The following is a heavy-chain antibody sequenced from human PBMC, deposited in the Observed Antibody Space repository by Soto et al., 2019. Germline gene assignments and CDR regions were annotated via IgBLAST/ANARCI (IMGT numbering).Heavy chain of an antibody. CDR2: ISGSGGST. CDR1: GFTFSSYA. Sequence: GGSLRLSCAASGFTFSSYAMSRVRQAPGKGLEWVSAISGSGGSTYYADSVKGRFTISRDNSKNTLYLQMNSLRAEDTAVYYFAKDDPISVLRFLEWLLGPHDYWGQGTLVTVSS. V-gene: IGHV3-23*01. CDR3: AKDDPISVLRFLEWLLGPHDY. D-gene: IGHD3-3*01. J-gene: IGHJ4*02.